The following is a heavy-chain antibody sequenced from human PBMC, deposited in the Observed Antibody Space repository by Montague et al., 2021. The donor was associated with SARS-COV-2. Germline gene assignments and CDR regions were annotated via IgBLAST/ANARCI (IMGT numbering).Heavy chain of an antibody. CDR1: GGSSSGYY. D-gene: IGHD2-15*01. CDR3: ARGPAADNCSGGSCYSRYYYRLDC. J-gene: IGHJ6*02. CDR2: INHSGST. Sequence: SETLSLTCAVYGGSSSGYYWSWIRKPPGKGLEWIGEINHSGSTNYNPSLKSRVTISVDTSKNQFSLKLSSVTAADTAVYYCARGPAADNCSGGSCYSRYYYRLDCWGQGAMVTVSS. V-gene: IGHV4-34*01.